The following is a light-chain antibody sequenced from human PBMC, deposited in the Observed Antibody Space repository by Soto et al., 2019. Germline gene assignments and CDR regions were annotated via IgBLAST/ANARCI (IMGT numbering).Light chain of an antibody. CDR3: QQYDNGWT. J-gene: IGKJ1*01. V-gene: IGKV1-5*03. Sequence: DIQMTQSPSTLSASVGDRVTITCRASQSISSWLAWYQQRPGKAPKLLIYKAPSLESGVPSRFSCSGSGTEFTLTIGSLQPDDSATYYCQQYDNGWTFGQGTKVEI. CDR1: QSISSW. CDR2: KAP.